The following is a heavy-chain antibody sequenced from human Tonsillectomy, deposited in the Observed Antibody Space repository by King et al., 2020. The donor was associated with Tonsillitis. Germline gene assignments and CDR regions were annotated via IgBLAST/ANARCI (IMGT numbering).Heavy chain of an antibody. V-gene: IGHV4-38-2*01. J-gene: IGHJ3*02. CDR1: GYSISSIYY. CDR3: ARVKVRGVDIGAFDI. Sequence: QLQESGPGLVKPSETLSHTCGVSGYSISSIYYWGWIRQPPGKGLEWIGNIYHSGSTYYNPSLKSRVTISVDTSKNQFSLKLSSVTAADTAVYYCARVKVRGVDIGAFDIWGQGTMVAVSS. D-gene: IGHD3-10*01. CDR2: IYHSGST.